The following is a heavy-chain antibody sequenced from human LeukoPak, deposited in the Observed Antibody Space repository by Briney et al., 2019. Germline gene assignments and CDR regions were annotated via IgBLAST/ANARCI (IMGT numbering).Heavy chain of an antibody. CDR1: GYIFSNHY. V-gene: IGHV1-46*01. Sequence: GASVKVSCKTSGYIFSNHYIHWVRQAPRQGPEWMGIIRPSSGRADYTQKFQGRVTMTRDMSTTTVYMELTTLGSDDTAVYFCAREPPESYYFDYWGQGTLVTVSS. CDR3: AREPPESYYFDY. CDR2: IRPSSGRA. J-gene: IGHJ4*02. D-gene: IGHD2/OR15-2a*01.